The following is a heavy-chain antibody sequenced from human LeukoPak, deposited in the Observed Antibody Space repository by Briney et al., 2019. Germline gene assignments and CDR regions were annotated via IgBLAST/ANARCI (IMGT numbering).Heavy chain of an antibody. Sequence: ASVKVSCRTSGYTFTNFGISWVRQAPGQGREWMGWTSTYNGNTNYAQKLQGRGTMTTDTSTSTAYMELRSLRSDDTAVYYCARDQYSSGWRYAFDIWGQGTMVTVSS. CDR3: ARDQYSSGWRYAFDI. CDR2: TSTYNGNT. V-gene: IGHV1-18*01. D-gene: IGHD6-19*01. J-gene: IGHJ3*02. CDR1: GYTFTNFG.